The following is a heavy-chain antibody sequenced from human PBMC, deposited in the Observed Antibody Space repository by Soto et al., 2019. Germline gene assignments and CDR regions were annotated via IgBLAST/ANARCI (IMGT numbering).Heavy chain of an antibody. J-gene: IGHJ6*02. CDR2: ISGSGGST. D-gene: IGHD3-22*01. CDR1: GFTFSSYA. CDR3: AKDFRPNYYDSTAYGMDV. V-gene: IGHV3-23*01. Sequence: GGSLRLSCAASGFTFSSYAMSWVRQAPGKGLEWVSAISGSGGSTYYADSVKGRFTISRDNSKNTLYLQMNSLRAEDTAVYYCAKDFRPNYYDSTAYGMDVWGQGTTVTVSS.